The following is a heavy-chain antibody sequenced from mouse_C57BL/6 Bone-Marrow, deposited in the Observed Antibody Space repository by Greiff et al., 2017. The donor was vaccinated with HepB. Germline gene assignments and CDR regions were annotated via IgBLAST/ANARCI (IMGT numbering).Heavy chain of an antibody. V-gene: IGHV1-19*01. D-gene: IGHD1-1*01. CDR2: INPYNGGT. CDR1: GYTFTDYS. Sequence: VQLQQSGPVLVKPGASVKMSCKASGYTFTDYSMNWVKQSHGKSLEWIGVINPYNGGTSYNQKFKGKATLTVDKSSSTAYMGLNSLTSEDSAVYYCAGGHYDGSSYGFACWGQGTLVTVSA. J-gene: IGHJ3*01. CDR3: AGGHYDGSSYGFAC.